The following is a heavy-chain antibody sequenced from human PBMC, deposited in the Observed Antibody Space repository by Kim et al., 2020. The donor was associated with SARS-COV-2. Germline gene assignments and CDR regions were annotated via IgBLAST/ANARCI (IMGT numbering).Heavy chain of an antibody. Sequence: GGSLRLSCAASGFTFSSYGMHWVRQAPGKGLEWVAAISYDGSNKYYADSVKGRFTISRDNSKNTLYLQMNSLRAEDTAVYYCAKGSGTYDFWSGYLDPDYYDYCVMDVWGRGTALTVSS. CDR2: ISYDGSNK. D-gene: IGHD3-3*01. CDR1: GFTFSSYG. CDR3: AKGSGTYDFWSGYLDPDYYDYCVMDV. V-gene: IGHV3-30*18. J-gene: IGHJ6*02.